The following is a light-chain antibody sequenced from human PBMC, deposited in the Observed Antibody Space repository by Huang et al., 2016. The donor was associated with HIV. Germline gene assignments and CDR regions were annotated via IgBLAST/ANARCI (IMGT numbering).Light chain of an antibody. Sequence: EIVLTQYPGTLSLSPGERATLSCRASQSVNSNYLALYQHKPGQAPRLLIYGTSSMATGIPDRFIGSGSGTDFTLTITRLEPEDFAVYYCQQFGSSPWTFGQGTKV. CDR1: QSVNSNY. V-gene: IGKV3-20*01. CDR3: QQFGSSPWT. CDR2: GTS. J-gene: IGKJ1*01.